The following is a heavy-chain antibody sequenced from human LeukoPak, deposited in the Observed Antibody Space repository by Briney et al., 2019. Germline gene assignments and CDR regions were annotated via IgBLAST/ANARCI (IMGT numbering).Heavy chain of an antibody. CDR3: ARAPPYVVGAATFDY. CDR2: ISAYNGNT. CDR1: GYTFTSYG. D-gene: IGHD1-26*01. J-gene: IGHJ4*02. Sequence: GGSVKVACKASGYTFTSYGISWVRQAPGQGLEWMGWISAYNGNTNYAQKLQGRVTMTTDASTSTAYMELRSLRSDDTAVYYCARAPPYVVGAATFDYWGQGTLVTVSS. V-gene: IGHV1-18*01.